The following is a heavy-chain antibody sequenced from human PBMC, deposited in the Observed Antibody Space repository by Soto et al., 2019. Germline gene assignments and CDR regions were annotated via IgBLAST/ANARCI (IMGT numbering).Heavy chain of an antibody. D-gene: IGHD2-15*01. Sequence: GGSLRLSCATSQFTFRSYGMHWVRQAPGKGLQWVAHISYDGHTRDLAGSVKGRFTISRDNSKNTLYLQMNSLTTEDTAVYYCARRDFYCRGRNCYSGDYAMDVWGQGTTVTVSS. CDR1: QFTFRSYG. CDR3: ARRDFYCRGRNCYSGDYAMDV. J-gene: IGHJ6*02. CDR2: ISYDGHTR. V-gene: IGHV3-30*03.